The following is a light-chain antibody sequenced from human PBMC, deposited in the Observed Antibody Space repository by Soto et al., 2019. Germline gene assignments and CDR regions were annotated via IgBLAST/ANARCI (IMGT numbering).Light chain of an antibody. CDR1: QSVSSSY. CDR2: GAI. V-gene: IGKV3-20*01. Sequence: EIVLTQSPGTLSLSPGERATLSCRASQSVSSSYLAWYQQKPGQAPRLLIYGAISRASGIPDRFSGRGSGTDFTLTISRLEPEDFAVYYCQHYGTSPAWTFGQGTKVEIK. CDR3: QHYGTSPAWT. J-gene: IGKJ1*01.